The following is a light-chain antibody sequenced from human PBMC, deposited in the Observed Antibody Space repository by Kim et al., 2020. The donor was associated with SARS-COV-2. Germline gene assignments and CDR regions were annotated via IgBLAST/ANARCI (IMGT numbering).Light chain of an antibody. CDR2: EAS. V-gene: IGKV1-5*01. CDR1: QSVSGW. CDR3: QQYYTHWT. J-gene: IGKJ1*01. Sequence: SATVRDRVTITWRARQSVSGWLAWYQQKPGKAPKVLIYEASTLQSGAPSRFSGSGSGTEFTLTISSLQPEDVATYYCQQYYTHWTFGQGTKVDIK.